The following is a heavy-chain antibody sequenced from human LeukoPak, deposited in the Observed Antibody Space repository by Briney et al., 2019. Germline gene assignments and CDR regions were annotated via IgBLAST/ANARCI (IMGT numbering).Heavy chain of an antibody. CDR2: IHYSGSS. D-gene: IGHD2-8*01. Sequence: SETLSLTCSVSGDSVSGFYWNWIRQPPGKKLEWIGNIHYSGSSNYNPSLKSRVTMSIDTSRNQFFLKLSSVTAADTAVYYCVLAPNSNWFDFWGQGVLVTVSS. CDR1: GDSVSGFY. V-gene: IGHV4-59*08. CDR3: VLAPNSNWFDF. J-gene: IGHJ5*01.